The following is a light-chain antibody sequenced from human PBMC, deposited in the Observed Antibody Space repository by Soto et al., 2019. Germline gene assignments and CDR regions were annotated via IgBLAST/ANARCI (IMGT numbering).Light chain of an antibody. J-gene: IGKJ1*01. V-gene: IGKV3-15*01. Sequence: TQYPATLSASPGERVTLTCRASQFVSTRLAWYQQRPGQVPRLLIYDAYTRALGISARFSGSGSGTEFTLTISSLQSEDFALYYCQEYFQWPPGMFGPGTKVDIK. CDR2: DAY. CDR3: QEYFQWPPGM. CDR1: QFVSTR.